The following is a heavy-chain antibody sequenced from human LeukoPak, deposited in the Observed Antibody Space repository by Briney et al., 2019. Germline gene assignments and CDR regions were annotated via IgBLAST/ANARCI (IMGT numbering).Heavy chain of an antibody. CDR2: ITGGGDYT. V-gene: IGHV3-23*01. D-gene: IGHD3-16*01. Sequence: GGSLRLAPVASGFHFSRYAMPWVRQAPGKGLEWVSFITGGGDYTYNADSVKGRFTISRDNAKNSLYLQMNSLRDEDTAVYYCARASSGGSASWGQGALVTVSS. CDR3: ARASSGGSAS. J-gene: IGHJ5*01. CDR1: GFHFSRYA.